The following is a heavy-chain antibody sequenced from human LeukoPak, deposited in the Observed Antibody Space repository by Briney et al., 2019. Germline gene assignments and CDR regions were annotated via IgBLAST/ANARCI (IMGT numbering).Heavy chain of an antibody. J-gene: IGHJ3*02. Sequence: GGSLRLSCAASGFTFSSYAMSWVRQAPGKGLKWVSAISGSGGSTYYADSVKGRFTISRDNSKNTLYLQMNSLRAEDTAVYYCAKDRRLGAVAGGGAFDIWGQGTMVTVSS. CDR1: GFTFSSYA. CDR3: AKDRRLGAVAGGGAFDI. D-gene: IGHD6-19*01. V-gene: IGHV3-23*01. CDR2: ISGSGGST.